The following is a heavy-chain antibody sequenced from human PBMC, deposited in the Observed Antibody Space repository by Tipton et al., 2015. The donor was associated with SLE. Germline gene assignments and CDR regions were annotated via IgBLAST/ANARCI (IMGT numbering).Heavy chain of an antibody. D-gene: IGHD3-9*01. V-gene: IGHV3-9*01. CDR2: ISWNSGSI. Sequence: SLRLSCVASGFTFDDYAMHWVRQTPGKGLEWVSGISWNSGSIGYADSVKGRFTISRDNAKNSLYLQMNSLRAEDTALYYCAKAGRPDILTGYLVDYWGQGTLVTVSS. J-gene: IGHJ4*02. CDR3: AKAGRPDILTGYLVDY. CDR1: GFTFDDYA.